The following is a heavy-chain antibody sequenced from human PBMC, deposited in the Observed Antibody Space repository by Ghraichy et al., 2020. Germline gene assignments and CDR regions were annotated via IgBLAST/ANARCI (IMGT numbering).Heavy chain of an antibody. D-gene: IGHD5-18*01. V-gene: IGHV3-23*01. J-gene: IGHJ6*02. Sequence: GESLNISCSASGFTFSSYAMSWVRQAPGKGLEWVSTISNSGGSTYYADSVKGRFTISRDNPQNTLNLQMNSLRAEDTATYYCAKDIWIQLTHFHYYGMDVWGQGTTVTVSS. CDR3: AKDIWIQLTHFHYYGMDV. CDR2: ISNSGGST. CDR1: GFTFSSYA.